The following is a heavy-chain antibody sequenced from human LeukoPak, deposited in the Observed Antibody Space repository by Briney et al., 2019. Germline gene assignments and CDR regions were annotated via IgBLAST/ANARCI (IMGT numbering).Heavy chain of an antibody. Sequence: GGSLRLSCAASGFTFSSYGMHWVRQAPGKGLEWVAVISYDGSNKYYADSVKGRFTISRDNSKNTPYLQMNSLRAEDTAVYYCAKYNSGHYFDYWGQGTLVTVSS. CDR1: GFTFSSYG. J-gene: IGHJ4*02. CDR3: AKYNSGHYFDY. D-gene: IGHD6-19*01. V-gene: IGHV3-30*18. CDR2: ISYDGSNK.